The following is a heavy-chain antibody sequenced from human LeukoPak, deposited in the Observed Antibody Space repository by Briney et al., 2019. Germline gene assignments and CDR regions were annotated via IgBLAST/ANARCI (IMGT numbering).Heavy chain of an antibody. CDR2: ISGSGGTT. V-gene: IGHV3-23*01. J-gene: IGHJ4*02. D-gene: IGHD1-1*01. CDR3: AKVPGLSRTGYFDY. CDR1: GFTFTSYA. Sequence: GGSLRLSCAASGFTFTSYAMSWVRQAPGKGLEWVSVISGSGGTTYYADSVKGRFTISRDNSKNTLYLQMNSLRAEDTAVYYCAKVPGLSRTGYFDYWGQGTLVTVSS.